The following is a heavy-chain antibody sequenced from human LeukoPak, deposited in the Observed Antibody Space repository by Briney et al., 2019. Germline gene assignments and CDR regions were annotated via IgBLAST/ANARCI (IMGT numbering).Heavy chain of an antibody. Sequence: SETLSLTCAVYGGSFSGYYWSWIRQPPGKGLEWIGEINHSGSTNYNPSLKSRVTISVDRSKNQFSLKLSSVTAADTAVYYCARESGITGTTSWGQGTLVTVSS. J-gene: IGHJ5*02. CDR3: ARESGITGTTS. CDR1: GGSFSGYY. CDR2: INHSGST. D-gene: IGHD1-20*01. V-gene: IGHV4-34*01.